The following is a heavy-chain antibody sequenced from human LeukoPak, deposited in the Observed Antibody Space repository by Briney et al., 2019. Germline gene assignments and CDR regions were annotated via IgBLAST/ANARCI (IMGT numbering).Heavy chain of an antibody. Sequence: PGGSLRLSCAASGFTFSSFSMSWVRQAPGKGLEWVSFISDSSAYIYYSDSVKGRFTISRDNAKNSLYLQMNSLRPEDTAVYYCARDTPSWELTGNAFDIWGQGTMVTVSS. D-gene: IGHD1-26*01. J-gene: IGHJ3*02. V-gene: IGHV3-21*01. CDR1: GFTFSSFS. CDR2: ISDSSAYI. CDR3: ARDTPSWELTGNAFDI.